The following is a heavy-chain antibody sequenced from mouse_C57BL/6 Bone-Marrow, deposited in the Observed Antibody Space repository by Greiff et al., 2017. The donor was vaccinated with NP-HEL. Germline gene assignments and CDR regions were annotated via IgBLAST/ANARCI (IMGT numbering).Heavy chain of an antibody. CDR3: ARQGGIWSPDY. D-gene: IGHD1-1*02. Sequence: EVKLVESGGDLVKPGGSLKLSCAASGFTFSSYGMSWVRQTPDKRLEWVATISSGGSYTYYPDSGKGRFTISRDNAKNTLYLQMSSLKSEDTAMYYCARQGGIWSPDYWGQGTTLTVSS. CDR2: ISSGGSYT. V-gene: IGHV5-6*02. CDR1: GFTFSSYG. J-gene: IGHJ2*01.